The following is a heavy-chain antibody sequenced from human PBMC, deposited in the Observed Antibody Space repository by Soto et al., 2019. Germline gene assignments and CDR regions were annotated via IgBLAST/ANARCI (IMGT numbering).Heavy chain of an antibody. J-gene: IGHJ3*02. V-gene: IGHV1-69*06. CDR2: TIPVFNTA. CDR3: ARGVYGSGNYYTGPSAFDI. CDR1: GGTLSVHG. Sequence: QVQLEQSGAEVKKPGSSVKVSCKASGGTLSVHGVAWLRQAPGQGLEWMGGTIPVFNTAKYAQKFQGRVTVTADKFTNIAYMELSCLRSEDTAFYFCARGVYGSGNYYTGPSAFDIWGQGTMVIVSS. D-gene: IGHD3-10*01.